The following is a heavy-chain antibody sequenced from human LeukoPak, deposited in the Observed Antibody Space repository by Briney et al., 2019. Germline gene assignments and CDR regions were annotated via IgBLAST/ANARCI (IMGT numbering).Heavy chain of an antibody. J-gene: IGHJ4*02. Sequence: SVKVSCKASGGTFSSYAISWVRQAPGQGLEWMGRIIPILGIANYAQKFQGRVTITADKSTSTAYMELSRLRSEDTAVYYCARARSVTTPYFDYWGQGTLVTVPS. CDR1: GGTFSSYA. CDR3: ARARSVTTPYFDY. V-gene: IGHV1-69*04. D-gene: IGHD4-17*01. CDR2: IIPILGIA.